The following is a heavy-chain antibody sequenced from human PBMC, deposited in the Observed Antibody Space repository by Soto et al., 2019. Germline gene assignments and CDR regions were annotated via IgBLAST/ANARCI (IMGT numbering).Heavy chain of an antibody. CDR3: ARDKVGIYWFGPRDGFDY. V-gene: IGHV3-33*01. D-gene: IGHD2-8*02. J-gene: IGHJ4*02. CDR1: GFTFSSYG. CDR2: IWYDGSNK. Sequence: QVQLVESGGGVVQPGRSLRLSCAASGFTFSSYGMHWVRQAPGKGLEWVAVIWYDGSNKYYADSVKGRFTISRDNSKNTLYLQMNSLRAEDTAVYYCARDKVGIYWFGPRDGFDYWGQGTLVTVSS.